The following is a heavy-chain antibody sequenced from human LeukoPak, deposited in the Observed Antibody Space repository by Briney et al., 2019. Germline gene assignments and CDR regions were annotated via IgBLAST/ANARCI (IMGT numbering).Heavy chain of an antibody. V-gene: IGHV4-39*07. CDR3: ARFRGIAAPGMEFDY. CDR2: INHIGST. D-gene: IGHD6-13*01. CDR1: GGSISSSSYY. Sequence: PSETLSLTCTVSGGSISSSSYYWGWIRQPPGKGLEWIGEINHIGSTKYNPSLKSRVTMSVDTSKNQLSLNLSSVTAADTAVYYCARFRGIAAPGMEFDYWGQGTLVTVSS. J-gene: IGHJ4*02.